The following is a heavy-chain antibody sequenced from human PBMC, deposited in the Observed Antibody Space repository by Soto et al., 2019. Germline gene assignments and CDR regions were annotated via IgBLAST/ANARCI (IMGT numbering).Heavy chain of an antibody. J-gene: IGHJ6*02. V-gene: IGHV4-31*03. CDR3: ERDILGITMVRGVTTHYYYSYGMDV. CDR1: GGSISSGGYY. CDR2: IYYSGST. Sequence: QVQLQESGPGLVKPSQTLSLTCTVSGGSISSGGYYWSWIRQHPGKGLEWIGYIYYSGSTYYNPSPKSRVTISVATSKNQFSLNLSSVTAADKAVYYCERDILGITMVRGVTTHYYYSYGMDVWGQGTTVTVSS. D-gene: IGHD3-10*01.